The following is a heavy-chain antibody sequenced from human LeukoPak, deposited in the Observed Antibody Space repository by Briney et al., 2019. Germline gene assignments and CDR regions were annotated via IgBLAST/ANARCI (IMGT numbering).Heavy chain of an antibody. D-gene: IGHD4-23*01. V-gene: IGHV1-8*01. Sequence: GASVKVSCKASGYTFTSYDINWVRQATGQGLEWMGWMNPNSGNTGYAQKFQGRVTMTRDTSTSTVYMELSSLRSEDTAVYYCARDGGNSGFDIWGQGTMVTVSS. CDR1: GYTFTSYD. J-gene: IGHJ3*02. CDR2: MNPNSGNT. CDR3: ARDGGNSGFDI.